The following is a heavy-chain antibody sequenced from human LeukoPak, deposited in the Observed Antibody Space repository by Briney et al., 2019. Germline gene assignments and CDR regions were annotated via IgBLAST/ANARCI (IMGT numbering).Heavy chain of an antibody. CDR3: ARIDSSHYYDSSGYHGSFDY. V-gene: IGHV3-21*01. Sequence: PGGSLRLSCAASGFTFSSYSMNWVRQAPGKGLEWVSSISSSSSYIYYADSVKGRFTISGDNAKNSLYLQMNSLRAEDTAVYYCARIDSSHYYDSSGYHGSFDYWGQGTLVTVSS. D-gene: IGHD3-22*01. CDR2: ISSSSSYI. J-gene: IGHJ4*02. CDR1: GFTFSSYS.